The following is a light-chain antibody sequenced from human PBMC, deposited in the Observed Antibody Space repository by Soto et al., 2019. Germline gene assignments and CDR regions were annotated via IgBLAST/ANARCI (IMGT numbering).Light chain of an antibody. CDR2: GAS. CDR1: QSVSGN. Sequence: EIVMTQSPATLFVSPGERAALSCRASQSVSGNLAWYQQKPGQAPRLLIYGASNRATGIPARFSGSGSGTEFTLTISSLQSEDFAIYYCQQYNNWPPWTFGQGTKVEI. V-gene: IGKV3D-15*01. CDR3: QQYNNWPPWT. J-gene: IGKJ1*01.